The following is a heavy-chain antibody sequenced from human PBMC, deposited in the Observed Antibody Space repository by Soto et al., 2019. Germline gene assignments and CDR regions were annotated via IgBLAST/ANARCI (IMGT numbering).Heavy chain of an antibody. D-gene: IGHD3-10*01. CDR2: INHSGST. CDR3: ARGGEPTDYYYYGMDV. J-gene: IGHJ6*02. CDR1: GGSFSGYY. V-gene: IGHV4-34*01. Sequence: SETLSLTCAVYGGSFSGYYWSWIRQPPGKGLEWIGEINHSGSTNYNPSLKSRVTISVDTSMNQFSLKLSSVTAADTAVYYCARGGEPTDYYYYGMDVWGQGTTVTVSS.